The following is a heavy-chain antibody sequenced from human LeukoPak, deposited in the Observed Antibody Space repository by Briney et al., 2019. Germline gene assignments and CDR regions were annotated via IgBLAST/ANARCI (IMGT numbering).Heavy chain of an antibody. CDR1: GYTFTSHY. CDR3: ARDFRDSSGWSDY. Sequence: ASVKVSCKASGYTFTSHYVHWVRQAPGQGLEWMGIISPSGDSTSYAQNFQGRVTMTRDTSTSTVYMELRSLRSEDTAVYYCARDFRDSSGWSDYWGQGTLVTVSS. J-gene: IGHJ4*02. CDR2: ISPSGDST. V-gene: IGHV1-46*01. D-gene: IGHD6-19*01.